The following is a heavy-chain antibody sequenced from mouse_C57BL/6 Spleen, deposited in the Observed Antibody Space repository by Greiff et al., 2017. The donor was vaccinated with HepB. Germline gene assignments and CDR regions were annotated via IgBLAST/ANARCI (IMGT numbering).Heavy chain of an antibody. CDR1: GFTFSSYA. J-gene: IGHJ1*03. CDR3: ARDQYYGSSYEWYFDV. Sequence: EVMLVESGGGLVKPGGSLKLSCAASGFTFSSYAMSWVRQTPEKRLEWVATISDGGSYTYYPDNVKGRFTISRDNAKNNLYLQMSHLKSEDTAMYYCARDQYYGSSYEWYFDVWGTRTTVTVSS. CDR2: ISDGGSYT. D-gene: IGHD1-1*01. V-gene: IGHV5-4*01.